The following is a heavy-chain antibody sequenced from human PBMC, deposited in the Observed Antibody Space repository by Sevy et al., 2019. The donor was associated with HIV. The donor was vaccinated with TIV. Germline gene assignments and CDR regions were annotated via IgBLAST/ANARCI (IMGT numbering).Heavy chain of an antibody. CDR2: IKQDGSEK. CDR1: GFTFSSYW. J-gene: IGHJ5*02. Sequence: GGSLRLSCAASGFTFSSYWMSWVRQAPGKGLEWVANIKQDGSEKYYVDSVKGRFTISRDNAKNSLYRQMNSLRAEDTAVYYCARKAHRYCSSTSCSGDWFDPWGQGTLVTVSS. V-gene: IGHV3-7*03. CDR3: ARKAHRYCSSTSCSGDWFDP. D-gene: IGHD2-2*01.